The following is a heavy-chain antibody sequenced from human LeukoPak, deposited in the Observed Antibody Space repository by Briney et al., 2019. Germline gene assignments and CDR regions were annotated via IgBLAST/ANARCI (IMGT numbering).Heavy chain of an antibody. V-gene: IGHV1-2*02. CDR2: INPNSPGT. CDR1: GYTVTRSY. J-gene: IGHJ4*02. CDR3: ARSRGGYEDY. D-gene: IGHD5-12*01. Sequence: GASVRVSCTASGYTVTRSYMHWVRQAAGQGRGWMGCINPNSPGTNYAQKIQGTVTMTRDTSTSTAYIELSSLKSDDTAVYYCARSRGGYEDYWGQGTLVTVSS.